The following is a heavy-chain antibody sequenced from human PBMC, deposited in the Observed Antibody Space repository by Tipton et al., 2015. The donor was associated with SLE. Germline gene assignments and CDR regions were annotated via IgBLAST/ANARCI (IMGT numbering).Heavy chain of an antibody. V-gene: IGHV3-73*01. CDR3: AKGRVLGSLENVGGDY. Sequence: SLRLSCAASGFNFSGSAMHWVRQAPGKGREWVGRIRRKSNDYATEYSVSVKGRFTIARQDSKSTVYPQMNSLKTEDTAVYYCAKGRVLGSLENVGGDYWGQGTLVTVSS. CDR1: GFNFSGSA. D-gene: IGHD3-3*01. J-gene: IGHJ4*02. CDR2: IRRKSNDYAT.